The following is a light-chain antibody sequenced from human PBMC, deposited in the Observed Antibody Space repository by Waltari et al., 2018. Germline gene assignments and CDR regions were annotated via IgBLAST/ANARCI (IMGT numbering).Light chain of an antibody. CDR1: SGHSHYK. Sequence: QPVLTQPPSASASLGASVTLTCTLSSGHSHYKVDWYQQRPGKGPQLVMRVDTGGIVGSKVDGLPDRFSVLGAGLNRYLTIENIHEEEESDYHSGTDHGSGRNFFWVFGGGNKRTVL. CDR3: GTDHGSGRNFFWV. CDR2: VDTGGIVG. J-gene: IGLJ3*02. V-gene: IGLV9-49*01.